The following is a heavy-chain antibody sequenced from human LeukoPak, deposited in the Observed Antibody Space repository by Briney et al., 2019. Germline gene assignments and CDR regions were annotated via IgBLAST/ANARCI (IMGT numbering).Heavy chain of an antibody. J-gene: IGHJ4*02. CDR2: ISSSGSTI. CDR3: AARGPYYDILTGYGY. D-gene: IGHD3-9*01. V-gene: IGHV3-48*03. CDR1: GFTFSSYE. Sequence: GGSLRLSCAASGFTFSSYEMNWVRQASGKGLEWVSYISSSGSTIYYADSVKGRFTISRDNAKNSLYLQMNSLRAEDTAVYYCAARGPYYDILTGYGYWGQGTLVTVSS.